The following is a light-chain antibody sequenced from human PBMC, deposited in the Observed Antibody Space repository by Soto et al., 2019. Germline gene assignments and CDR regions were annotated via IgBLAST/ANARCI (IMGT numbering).Light chain of an antibody. CDR2: DAS. CDR1: QSVSSY. CDR3: QQRSNWL. V-gene: IGKV3-11*01. J-gene: IGKJ4*01. Sequence: EIVLTQSPATLSLSPGERATLSCRASQSVSSYLAWYQQKPGQAPRLLIYDASSRATGIPARFSGSGSGTDFTITISSLEPEDFAVYYCQQRSNWLFGGGTKVEIK.